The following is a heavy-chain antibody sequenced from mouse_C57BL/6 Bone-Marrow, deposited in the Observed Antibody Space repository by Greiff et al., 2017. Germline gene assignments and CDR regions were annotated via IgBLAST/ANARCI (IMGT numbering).Heavy chain of an antibody. CDR2: INPSSGDT. J-gene: IGHJ4*01. Sequence: QVQLQQSGAELVRPGASVKMSCKASGYTFTSYTMHWVKQRPGQGLEWIGHINPSSGDTKYNQKFKDKATLTVDKSSSTAYMHLSSLTSEDSAVYYCARWGYAVYSMDYWGQGTSVTVSS. V-gene: IGHV1-4*01. D-gene: IGHD2-10*02. CDR3: ARWGYAVYSMDY. CDR1: GYTFTSYT.